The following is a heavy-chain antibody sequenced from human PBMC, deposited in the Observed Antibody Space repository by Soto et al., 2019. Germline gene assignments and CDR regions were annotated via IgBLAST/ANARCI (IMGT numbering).Heavy chain of an antibody. CDR1: GFAFNDYS. J-gene: IGHJ4*02. Sequence: GGSLRLSCAASGFAFNDYSMTWVRQAPGKGLEWLAVIWYDGSIKYYADSVKGRFTISRDDSKNTLYLQMDSLRVEDSAIYYCPRAFSPGVAGRLFDFWGLGTQVTVYS. CDR2: IWYDGSIK. CDR3: PRAFSPGVAGRLFDF. D-gene: IGHD6-19*01. V-gene: IGHV3-33*08.